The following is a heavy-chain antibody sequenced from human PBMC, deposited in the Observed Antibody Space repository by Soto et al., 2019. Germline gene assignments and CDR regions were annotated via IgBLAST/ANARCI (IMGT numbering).Heavy chain of an antibody. J-gene: IGHJ5*02. CDR1: GGSISSTSYY. Sequence: QLQLQESGPGLVKPSETLSLTCTVSGGSISSTSYYWGWIRQPPGKGLEWIGSIHYSGNTYYNPSLKNRVTISVDTSKNQFSLKLTSVTAADTAVYSCASQVWVGELFWFDPWGQGTPVTVSS. V-gene: IGHV4-39*01. D-gene: IGHD3-10*01. CDR3: ASQVWVGELFWFDP. CDR2: IHYSGNT.